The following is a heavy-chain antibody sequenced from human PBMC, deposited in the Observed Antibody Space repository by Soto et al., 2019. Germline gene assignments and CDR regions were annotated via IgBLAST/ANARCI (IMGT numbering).Heavy chain of an antibody. Sequence: SETLSLTCTVSGGSISSGGYYWSWIRQHPGKGLEWIGYIYYSGSTYYNPSLKSRVTISVDTSKNQFSLKLSSVTAADTAVYYCARTYSSSWPDYWGQGTLVTVSS. J-gene: IGHJ4*02. D-gene: IGHD6-13*01. CDR3: ARTYSSSWPDY. CDR1: GGSISSGGYY. V-gene: IGHV4-31*03. CDR2: IYYSGST.